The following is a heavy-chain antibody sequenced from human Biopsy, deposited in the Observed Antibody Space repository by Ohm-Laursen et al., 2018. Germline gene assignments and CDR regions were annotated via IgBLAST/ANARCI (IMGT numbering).Heavy chain of an antibody. J-gene: IGHJ4*02. D-gene: IGHD1-1*01. V-gene: IGHV4-34*08. CDR3: GNEVHGRDY. CDR1: AKTFSDYQ. CDR2: INQAGTT. Sequence: PPGTLSFTCAVFAKTFSDYQWSWIRQPPGKGLVCIGQINQAGTTNYNPSLKSRVSISADASKYEFSLRLTSVTAADTAVYLCGNEVHGRDYWGLGAQVTVSS.